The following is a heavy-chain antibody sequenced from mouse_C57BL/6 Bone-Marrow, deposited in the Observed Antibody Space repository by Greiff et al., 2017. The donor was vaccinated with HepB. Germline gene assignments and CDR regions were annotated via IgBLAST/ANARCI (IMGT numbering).Heavy chain of an antibody. V-gene: IGHV5-4*01. J-gene: IGHJ1*03. Sequence: EVKLVESGGGLVKPGGSLKLSCAASGFTFSSYAMSWVRQTPEKRLEWVATISDGGSYTYYPDNVKGRFTISRDNAKNNLYLQMSHLKSEDTAMYYCAREFGGYWYFDVWGTGTTVTVSS. D-gene: IGHD1-1*02. CDR1: GFTFSSYA. CDR2: ISDGGSYT. CDR3: AREFGGYWYFDV.